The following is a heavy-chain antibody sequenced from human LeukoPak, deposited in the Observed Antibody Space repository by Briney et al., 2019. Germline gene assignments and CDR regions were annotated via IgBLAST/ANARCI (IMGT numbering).Heavy chain of an antibody. Sequence: REASVKVSCKASGYTFTSYGISWVRQAPGQGLEWMGWISAYNSNTNYAQKKLQGRVTMTTDTSTSTAYMELRSLRSDDTAVYYCARDLRRDTSGWNSQAVLDYWGQGTLVTVSS. CDR2: ISAYNSNT. V-gene: IGHV1-18*01. J-gene: IGHJ4*02. CDR3: ARDLRRDTSGWNSQAVLDY. CDR1: GYTFTSYG. D-gene: IGHD6-19*01.